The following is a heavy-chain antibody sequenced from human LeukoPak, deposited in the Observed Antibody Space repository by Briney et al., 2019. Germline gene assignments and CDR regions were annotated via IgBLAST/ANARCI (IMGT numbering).Heavy chain of an antibody. D-gene: IGHD1-1*01. V-gene: IGHV3-74*01. Sequence: GGSLRLSCAASGFTSGFTFSTYWMHWVRRAPGKGQVWVSYINGDGSGTDYADSVKGRFTISRDNAKNTLYLQMNSLKAEDTAIYYCGRRGLATGIDSWGQGTLVTVSS. J-gene: IGHJ4*02. CDR2: INGDGSGT. CDR3: GRRGLATGIDS. CDR1: GFTFSTYW.